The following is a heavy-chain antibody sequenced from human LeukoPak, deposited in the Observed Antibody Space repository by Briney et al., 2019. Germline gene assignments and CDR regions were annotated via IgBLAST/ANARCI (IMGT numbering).Heavy chain of an antibody. CDR2: IYYSGST. V-gene: IGHV4-30-4*01. CDR3: ARGRDDSSGYYYGRGRWFDP. CDR1: GGSISSGDYY. J-gene: IGHJ5*02. Sequence: SETLSLTCTASGGSISSGDYYWSWIRQPPGKGLEWIGYIYYSGSTYYNPSLKSRVTISVDTSKNQFSLKLSSVTAADTAVYYCARGRDDSSGYYYGRGRWFDPWGQGTLVTVSS. D-gene: IGHD3-22*01.